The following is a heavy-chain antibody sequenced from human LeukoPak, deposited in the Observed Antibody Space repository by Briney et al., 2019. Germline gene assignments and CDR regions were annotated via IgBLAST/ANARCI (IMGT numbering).Heavy chain of an antibody. V-gene: IGHV3-33*01. D-gene: IGHD4-17*01. Sequence: GRSLRLSCAASGFTFSSYGMHWARQAPGKGPEWVAVIWYDGSNKYYADSVKGRFTISRDNSKNTLYLQMNSLRAEDTAVYYCARELYGDYSNWFDPRGQGTLVTVSS. CDR3: ARELYGDYSNWFDP. CDR2: IWYDGSNK. J-gene: IGHJ5*02. CDR1: GFTFSSYG.